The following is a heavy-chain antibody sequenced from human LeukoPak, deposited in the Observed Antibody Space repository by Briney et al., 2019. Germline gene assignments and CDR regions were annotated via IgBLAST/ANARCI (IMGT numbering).Heavy chain of an antibody. Sequence: SETLSLTCAVSGASISKTNWWSWVRQPPGKGLEWIGEIYHSGQTNYNPSLKSRVTISVDTSENQFSLKLSSVTAADTAVYYCARDRGVDFSSPWGDAFDIWGQGTMVTVSS. D-gene: IGHD3-16*01. J-gene: IGHJ3*02. CDR2: IYHSGQT. V-gene: IGHV4-4*02. CDR3: ARDRGVDFSSPWGDAFDI. CDR1: GASISKTNW.